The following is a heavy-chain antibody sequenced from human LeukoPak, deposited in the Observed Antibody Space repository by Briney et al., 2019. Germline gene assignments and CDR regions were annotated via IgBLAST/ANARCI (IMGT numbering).Heavy chain of an antibody. J-gene: IGHJ3*02. CDR3: ARGGRGEGTGTTRVAFDI. D-gene: IGHD1-1*01. V-gene: IGHV1-46*01. CDR2: INPSGGST. Sequence: ASVTVSCKAAGYTFTTYYMHWVRQAPGQGLEWMGTINPSGGSTSCAQKFQGRVTMTRDTSTSTVYMELSSLRSEDTAVYYCARGGRGEGTGTTRVAFDIWGQGTMATVSS. CDR1: GYTFTTYY.